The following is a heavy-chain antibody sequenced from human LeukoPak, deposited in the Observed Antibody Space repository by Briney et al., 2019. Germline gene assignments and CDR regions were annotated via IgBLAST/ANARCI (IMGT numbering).Heavy chain of an antibody. CDR3: ARDMGWGDWNKESVFDY. D-gene: IGHD1/OR15-1a*01. V-gene: IGHV3-48*01. CDR2: ISSSSSTI. Sequence: GGSLRLSCAASGFTFSSYSMNWVRQAPGKGLEWVSYISSSSSTIYYADSVKGRFTISRDNAKNSLYLQMNSLRAEDTAVYYCARDMGWGDWNKESVFDYWGQGTLVTVSS. CDR1: GFTFSSYS. J-gene: IGHJ4*02.